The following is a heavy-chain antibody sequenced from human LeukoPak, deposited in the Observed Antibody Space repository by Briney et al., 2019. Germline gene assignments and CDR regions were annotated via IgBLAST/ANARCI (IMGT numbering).Heavy chain of an antibody. Sequence: ASVKVSCKASGYTFTSYGISWVRQAPGQGREWMGWISAYSGCTHYAQKIQGRVTVTTEASTSTAYMELRSLTSYDTAVYYCARDAVSTTTAGGIDYWGQGILVTVSS. V-gene: IGHV1-18*01. CDR1: GYTFTSYG. CDR3: ARDAVSTTTAGGIDY. D-gene: IGHD5/OR15-5a*01. J-gene: IGHJ4*02. CDR2: ISAYSGCT.